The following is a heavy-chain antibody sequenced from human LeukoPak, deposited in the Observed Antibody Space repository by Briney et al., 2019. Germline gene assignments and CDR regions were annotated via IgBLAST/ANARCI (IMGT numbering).Heavy chain of an antibody. CDR1: GGSFSGYY. CDR3: ARAEGITIFGVVIARRPWFDP. D-gene: IGHD3-3*01. CDR2: INHSGST. J-gene: IGHJ5*02. Sequence: SETLSLTCAVYGGSFSGYYWSWIRQPPGKGLEWIGEINHSGSTNYNPSLKSRVTISVDTSKNQFSLKLSSVTAADPAVYYCARAEGITIFGVVIARRPWFDPWGQGTLVTVSS. V-gene: IGHV4-34*01.